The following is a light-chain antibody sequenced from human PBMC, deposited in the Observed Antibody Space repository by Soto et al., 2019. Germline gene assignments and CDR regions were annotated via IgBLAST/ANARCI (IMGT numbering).Light chain of an antibody. CDR2: AAS. J-gene: IGKJ5*01. CDR1: QSISSW. Sequence: DIQMTQSPSTLSASVGDRVTITCRASQSISSWLAWYQQKPGKAPKLLIYAASSLQSGVPSGFSGSGSGTNFSLTISNLQPEDFATYYCQQSFSVPPTFGQGTRLEIK. V-gene: IGKV1-39*01. CDR3: QQSFSVPPT.